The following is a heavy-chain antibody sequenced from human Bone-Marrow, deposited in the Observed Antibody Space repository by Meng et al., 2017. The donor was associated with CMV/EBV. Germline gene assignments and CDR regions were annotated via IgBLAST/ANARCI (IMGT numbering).Heavy chain of an antibody. J-gene: IGHJ4*02. D-gene: IGHD2/OR15-2a*01. CDR1: GGTFSSYG. CDR3: AGGSTYHLASPLDN. Sequence: QVQLVQSGAEVKKPGSSVKVSCKASGGTFSSYGINWVRQAPGQGLEWMGWINPNSGGTNYAQKFQGRVTMTRDTSISTAYMELSRLRSEDTAVYYCAGGSTYHLASPLDNWGQGTLVTVSS. V-gene: IGHV1-2*02. CDR2: INPNSGGT.